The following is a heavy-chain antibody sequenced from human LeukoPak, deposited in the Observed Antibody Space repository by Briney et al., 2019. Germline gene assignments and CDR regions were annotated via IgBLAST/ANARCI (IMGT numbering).Heavy chain of an antibody. CDR1: GFTFSSYA. J-gene: IGHJ3*02. CDR2: ISGSGGAT. V-gene: IGHV3-23*01. D-gene: IGHD1-26*01. Sequence: GGSLRLSCAASGFTFSSYAMNWVRQAPGKGLEWVSAISGSGGATYYADSVKGRFTISRDNTKNTLYLQMNSLRAEDTATYYCAKDQSGTYYGDTFDIWGQGTMVTVSS. CDR3: AKDQSGTYYGDTFDI.